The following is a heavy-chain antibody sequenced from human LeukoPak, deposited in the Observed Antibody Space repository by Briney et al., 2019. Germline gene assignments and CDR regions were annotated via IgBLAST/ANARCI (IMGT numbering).Heavy chain of an antibody. CDR1: GASFSDYY. J-gene: IGHJ4*02. Sequence: PSETLSLTCAVYGASFSDYYWSWIRQPPGKGLEWMGKTNHSESTNYNPSLTSRVTISVDTSKNLFSLRLTSVTAADTAVYYCARAQGYCTGALCYLGRVYYFDYWGQGALVTVSS. V-gene: IGHV4-34*01. CDR3: ARAQGYCTGALCYLGRVYYFDY. D-gene: IGHD2-8*02. CDR2: TNHSEST.